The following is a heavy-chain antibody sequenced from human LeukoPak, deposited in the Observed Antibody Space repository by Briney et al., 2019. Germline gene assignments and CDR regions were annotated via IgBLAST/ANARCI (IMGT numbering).Heavy chain of an antibody. CDR2: IYYSGST. CDR1: GGSISSSSYY. D-gene: IGHD1-14*01. J-gene: IGHJ4*02. V-gene: IGHV4-39*07. CDR3: ARGRKYPSYFDY. Sequence: SETLSLTCTVSGGSISSSSYYWGWIRQPPGKGLEWIGSIYYSGSTNYNPSLKSRVTISVDTSKNQFSLKLSSVTAADTAVYYCARGRKYPSYFDYWGQGTLVTVSS.